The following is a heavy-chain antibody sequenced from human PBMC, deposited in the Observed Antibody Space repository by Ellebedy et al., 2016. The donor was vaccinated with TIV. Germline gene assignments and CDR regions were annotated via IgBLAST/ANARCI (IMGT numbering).Heavy chain of an antibody. D-gene: IGHD3/OR15-3a*01. CDR1: GFTFGNFG. CDR2: ITGKPLDGTT. V-gene: IGHV3-49*03. Sequence: PGGSLRLSCKASGFTFGNFGVSWFRQAPGKGLEWLSLITGKPLDGTTEYAASVKGRFTISRDDSEGIAYLQMNALKTDDTAVYFCARDIGLVTTNWGQGTQVIVSS. J-gene: IGHJ4*02. CDR3: ARDIGLVTTN.